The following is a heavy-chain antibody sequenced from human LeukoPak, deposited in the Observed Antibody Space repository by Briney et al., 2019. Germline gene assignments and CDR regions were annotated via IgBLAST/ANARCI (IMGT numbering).Heavy chain of an antibody. D-gene: IGHD6-6*01. CDR2: ISSSSSNM. CDR1: GFTFSSYS. J-gene: IGHJ4*02. V-gene: IGHV3-48*01. Sequence: GGSLRLSCAASGFTFSSYSMNWVRQAPGKGLEWVSYISSSSSNMYYADSVKGRFTISIDSAKNSLYLQMNSLRAEDTAVYYCAREYSSSSGRSFDYWGQGTLVIVSS. CDR3: AREYSSSSGRSFDY.